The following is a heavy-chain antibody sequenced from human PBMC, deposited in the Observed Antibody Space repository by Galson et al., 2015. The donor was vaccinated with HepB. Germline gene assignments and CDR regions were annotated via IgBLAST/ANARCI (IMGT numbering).Heavy chain of an antibody. V-gene: IGHV4-30-4*08. CDR3: ARVRIFGVFDP. D-gene: IGHD3-3*01. CDR1: GGSISSGSYY. CDR2: IYYSGST. Sequence: TLSLTCTVSGGSISSGSYYWSWIRQPAGKGLEWIGYIYYSGSTYYNPSLKSRVTISVDTSKNQFSLKLSSVTAADTAVYYCARVRIFGVFDPWGQGTLVTVSS. J-gene: IGHJ5*02.